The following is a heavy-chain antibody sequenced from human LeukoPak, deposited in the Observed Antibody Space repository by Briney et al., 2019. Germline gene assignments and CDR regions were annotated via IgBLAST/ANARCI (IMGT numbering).Heavy chain of an antibody. CDR3: ARDDYDFWSGYYKNDAFDI. Sequence: GGSLRLSFPGSGFTFSSYGMNWVRQAPEEGLEWVAYISSSSSTIHYADSVKGRFTIFRDNAMNSLHLQMDSLGAEDTAVYYCARDDYDFWSGYYKNDAFDIWGQGTMVTVSS. D-gene: IGHD3-3*01. CDR1: GFTFSSYG. J-gene: IGHJ3*02. V-gene: IGHV3-48*01. CDR2: ISSSSSTI.